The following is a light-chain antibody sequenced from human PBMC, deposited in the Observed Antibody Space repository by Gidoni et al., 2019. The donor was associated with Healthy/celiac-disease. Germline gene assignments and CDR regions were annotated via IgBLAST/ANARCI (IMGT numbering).Light chain of an antibody. J-gene: IGKJ2*01. CDR1: QSVSSN. CDR3: QQYTNWPPN. V-gene: IGKV3-15*01. Sequence: EIVMTQSPATRSVSPGERATLTCRASQSVSSNLAWYQQKPGQAPRLLLYGASTRATGIPARFSGSCSVTAFTLPISSLQSDDFAVYSCQQYTNWPPNFGQGTKLEIQ. CDR2: GAS.